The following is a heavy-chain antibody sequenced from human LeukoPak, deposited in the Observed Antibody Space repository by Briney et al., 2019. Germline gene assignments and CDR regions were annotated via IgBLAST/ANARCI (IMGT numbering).Heavy chain of an antibody. J-gene: IGHJ4*02. D-gene: IGHD3-9*01. CDR3: ARVTGTYFDY. CDR1: GYTFNSYV. V-gene: IGHV1-3*01. CDR2: INAGNGIT. Sequence: SVKVSCKASGYTFNSYVIHWVRQAPGQGLEWMGWINAGNGITKSSQKFQGRVTITRDTSASTAYMELSSLRYEDTAVYYCARVTGTYFDYWGQGTLVTVSS.